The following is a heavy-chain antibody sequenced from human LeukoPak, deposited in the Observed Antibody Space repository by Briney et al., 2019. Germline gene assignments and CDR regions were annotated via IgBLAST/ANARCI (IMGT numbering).Heavy chain of an antibody. Sequence: PGGSLRLSCAASGFAFSSYSMNWVRQAPGKGLEWVSSITSSSGYIYYAGSVKGRFTISRDNAKNSLSLQVNSLRAEDTAVYYCARDRGDGPLDYCGQGTLVTVSS. CDR3: ARDRGDGPLDY. D-gene: IGHD5-24*01. CDR1: GFAFSSYS. J-gene: IGHJ4*02. CDR2: ITSSSGYI. V-gene: IGHV3-21*01.